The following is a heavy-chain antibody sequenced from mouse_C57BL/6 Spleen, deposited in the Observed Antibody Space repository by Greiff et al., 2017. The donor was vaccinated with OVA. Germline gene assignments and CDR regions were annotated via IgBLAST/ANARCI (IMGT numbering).Heavy chain of an antibody. CDR3: ARSYDYGYAMDY. CDR2: ISYSGST. J-gene: IGHJ4*01. CDR1: GYSITSGYD. V-gene: IGHV3-1*01. D-gene: IGHD2-4*01. Sequence: VQLKESGPGMAKPSQSLSLTCTVTGYSITSGYDWHWIRHFPGNKLEWMGYISYSGSTNYNPSLKSRISITHDTSKNHFFLKLNSVTTEDTATYYCARSYDYGYAMDYWGQGTSVTVSS.